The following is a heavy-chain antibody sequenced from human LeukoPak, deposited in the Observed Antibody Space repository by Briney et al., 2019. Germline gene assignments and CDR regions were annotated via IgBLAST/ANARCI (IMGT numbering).Heavy chain of an antibody. CDR1: GYTFTGHC. CDR2: INGNTGDT. J-gene: IGHJ4*02. Sequence: ASVTVSCKASGYTFTGHCVRWERHAGGRWSEWVGWINGNTGDTNYAQRFQARVTMIRETSISTMYMELSRLRSDATAVYYCARDYSSSLFDYWGQGTLVTVSS. V-gene: IGHV1-2*02. D-gene: IGHD6-13*01. CDR3: ARDYSSSLFDY.